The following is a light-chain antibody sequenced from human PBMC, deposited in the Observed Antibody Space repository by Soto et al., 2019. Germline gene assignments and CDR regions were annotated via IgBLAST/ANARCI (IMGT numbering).Light chain of an antibody. V-gene: IGLV2-11*01. CDR1: SSDVGGYNY. Sequence: QSALTQPRSVSGSPGQSVTISCTGTSSDVGGYNYVSWYQQRPGKGPKLMIYDFSRRPSGVPGRFSGSKSGNTASLSISGLQAEDEAEYFCCSHAASDTYVFGPGTKVTVL. CDR2: DFS. J-gene: IGLJ1*01. CDR3: CSHAASDTYV.